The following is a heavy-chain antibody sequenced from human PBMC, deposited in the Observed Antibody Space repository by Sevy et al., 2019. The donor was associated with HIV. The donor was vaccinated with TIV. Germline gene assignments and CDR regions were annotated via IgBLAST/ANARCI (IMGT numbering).Heavy chain of an antibody. J-gene: IGHJ4*02. CDR3: AGENAWGRGYS. CDR2: IYYNGDI. Sequence: SETLSLTCTVSGGSITSLYWNWIRQPPGKGLEWIANIYYNGDINYNPSLKSRVTLSLDTSKNQFSLRLSSVTAVDTAMYYCAGENAWGRGYSWGQGTLVTVSS. D-gene: IGHD1-26*01. CDR1: GGSITSLY. V-gene: IGHV4-59*08.